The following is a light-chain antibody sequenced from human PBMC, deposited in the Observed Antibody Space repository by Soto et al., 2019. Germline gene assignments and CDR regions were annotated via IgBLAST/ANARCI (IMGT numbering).Light chain of an antibody. J-gene: IGKJ4*01. Sequence: DIQMTQSPSTLSASVGDRVTITCRASQVISGWLAWYQQKPGKASKVLIYDASNLESGVPSRFSGSGSGTEFSLTISSLQPDDFATYYCQQYHSFSLTFGGGTKVEIK. CDR2: DAS. V-gene: IGKV1-5*01. CDR3: QQYHSFSLT. CDR1: QVISGW.